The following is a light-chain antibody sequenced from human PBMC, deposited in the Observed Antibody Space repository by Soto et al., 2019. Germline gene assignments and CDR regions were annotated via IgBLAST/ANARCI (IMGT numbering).Light chain of an antibody. CDR3: SSYTGSSTLLV. V-gene: IGLV2-14*01. CDR2: EVS. CDR1: SRDVGGYNY. J-gene: IGLJ1*01. Sequence: QSALTQPASVSGSPGQSITISCTGTSRDVGGYNYVSWYQQHPGKAPKLMIYEVSNRPSGVSNRFSGSKSGNTASLTISGLQAEDEADYYCSSYTGSSTLLVFGTGTKLTVL.